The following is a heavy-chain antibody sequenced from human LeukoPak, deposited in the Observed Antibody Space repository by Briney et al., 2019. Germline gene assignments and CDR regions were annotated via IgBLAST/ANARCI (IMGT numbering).Heavy chain of an antibody. CDR1: GFTFSSYA. J-gene: IGHJ4*02. CDR2: ISGSGGST. CDR3: AKDWSGYCSGGSCYSGHDY. V-gene: IGHV3-23*01. D-gene: IGHD2-15*01. Sequence: GGSLRLSRAASGFTFSSYAMSWVRQAPGKGLEWVSAISGSGGSTYYADSVKGRFTISRDNSKNTLYLQMNSLRAEDTAVYYCAKDWSGYCSGGSCYSGHDYWGQGTLVTVSS.